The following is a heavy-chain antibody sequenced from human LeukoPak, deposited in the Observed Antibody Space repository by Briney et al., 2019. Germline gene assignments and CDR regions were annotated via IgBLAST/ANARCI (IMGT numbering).Heavy chain of an antibody. J-gene: IGHJ3*02. CDR3: AKGTSGSYYHHAFDI. V-gene: IGHV3-33*06. Sequence: GGSLRLPCAASGFTFNSYAMHWVRQAPGKGLEWVAVIWYDGSNKYYADSVKGRFTISRDNSKNTLYLQMNSLRAEDTAVYYCAKGTSGSYYHHAFDIWGQGTMVTVSS. CDR2: IWYDGSNK. D-gene: IGHD1-26*01. CDR1: GFTFNSYA.